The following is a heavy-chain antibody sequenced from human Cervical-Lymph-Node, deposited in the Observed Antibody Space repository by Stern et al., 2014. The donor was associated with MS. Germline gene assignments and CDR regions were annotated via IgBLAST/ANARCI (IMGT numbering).Heavy chain of an antibody. J-gene: IGHJ4*02. Sequence: QITLKESGPALVKPTQTLTLTCTFSGFSLSTSGMRVSWIRQPPGKALEWLARLDWADDKFYSTSLKTRLTISKDTSKNQVVLTMANMDPVDTATYYCARMGDSSGYGFDYWGQGTLVTVPA. CDR3: ARMGDSSGYGFDY. CDR2: LDWADDK. D-gene: IGHD3-22*01. V-gene: IGHV2-70*04. CDR1: GFSLSTSGMR.